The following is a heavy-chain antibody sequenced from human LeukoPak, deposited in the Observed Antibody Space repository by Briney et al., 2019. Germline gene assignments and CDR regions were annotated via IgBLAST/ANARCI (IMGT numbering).Heavy chain of an antibody. Sequence: GGSLRLSCAASGFALSTYSMNWVRQAPGKGLEWVSYISSSSRTIYYADSVKGRFTISRDNAKNSLYLQMNSLRAEDTAVYYCARDWHYSDSSGYYYPYYYMDVWGKGTTVTVSS. V-gene: IGHV3-48*04. D-gene: IGHD3-22*01. CDR1: GFALSTYS. J-gene: IGHJ6*03. CDR3: ARDWHYSDSSGYYYPYYYMDV. CDR2: ISSSSRTI.